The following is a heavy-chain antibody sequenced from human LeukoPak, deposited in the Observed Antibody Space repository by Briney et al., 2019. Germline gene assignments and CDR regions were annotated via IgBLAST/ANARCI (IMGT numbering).Heavy chain of an antibody. CDR2: ISSSSSTI. J-gene: IGHJ5*02. D-gene: IGHD2/OR15-2a*01. CDR1: GFIFSSYS. Sequence: GGSLGLSCAASGFIFSSYSMNWVRQAPGKGLEWVSYISSSSSTIYCADSVKGRFTISRDNAKNSLYLQMNSLRAEDTAVYYCARDRIWFDPWGQGTLVTVSS. V-gene: IGHV3-48*01. CDR3: ARDRIWFDP.